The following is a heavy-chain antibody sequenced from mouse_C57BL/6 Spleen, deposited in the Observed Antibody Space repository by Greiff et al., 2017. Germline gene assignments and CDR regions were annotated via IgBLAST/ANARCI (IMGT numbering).Heavy chain of an antibody. D-gene: IGHD1-1*01. CDR3: ATDYGSSHYAMDY. J-gene: IGHJ4*01. V-gene: IGHV14-2*01. Sequence: VQLQQSGAELVKPGASVKLSCTASGFNIKDYYMHWVKQRTEQGLEWIGRIDPEDGETKYAPKFQGKATITADTSSNTAYLQLSSLTSADTAVYYCATDYGSSHYAMDYWGQGTSVTVAT. CDR2: IDPEDGET. CDR1: GFNIKDYY.